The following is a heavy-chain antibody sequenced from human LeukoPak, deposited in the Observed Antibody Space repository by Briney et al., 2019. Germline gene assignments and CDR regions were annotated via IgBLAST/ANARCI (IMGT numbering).Heavy chain of an antibody. J-gene: IGHJ4*02. V-gene: IGHV3-23*01. CDR1: GFSFSSYV. Sequence: GGSLRLSCEASGFSFSSYVMSWVRQAPGKGPEWVSIISDSGVNTYYADSVKGRFTISRDNSEKTLYLQMNSLRAEDTAVYYCAKGGGYSLHYFNYWGQGTLVTVS. CDR3: AKGGGYSLHYFNY. CDR2: ISDSGVNT. D-gene: IGHD3-22*01.